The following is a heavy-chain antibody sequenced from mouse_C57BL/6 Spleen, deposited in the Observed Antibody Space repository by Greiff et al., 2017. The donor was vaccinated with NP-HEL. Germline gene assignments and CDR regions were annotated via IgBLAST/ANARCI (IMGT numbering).Heavy chain of an antibody. D-gene: IGHD1-1*01. CDR3: ASYYYGSSPYYYAMDY. CDR1: GYAFSSYW. Sequence: QVQLQQSGAELVKPGASVKISCKASGYAFSSYWMNWVKQRPGKGLEWIGQIYPGDGDTNYNGKFKGKATLTADKSSSTAYMQLSSLTSEDSAVYFCASYYYGSSPYYYAMDYWGQGTSVTVSS. CDR2: IYPGDGDT. V-gene: IGHV1-80*01. J-gene: IGHJ4*01.